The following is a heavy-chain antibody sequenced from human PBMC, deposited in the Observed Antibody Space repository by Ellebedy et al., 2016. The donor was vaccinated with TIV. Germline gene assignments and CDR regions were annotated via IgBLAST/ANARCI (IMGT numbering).Heavy chain of an antibody. J-gene: IGHJ2*01. CDR3: ARDGVSGGTPHHFDL. CDR1: GFTFRSDS. CDR2: IGSSGRTT. D-gene: IGHD6-13*01. V-gene: IGHV3-48*04. Sequence: GESLKISXAASGFTFRSDSMSWVRQAPGKGLEWVSFIGSSGRTTYYADSMKGRFTVSRDNAKNIVFLQMSGLRAEDTAIYYCARDGVSGGTPHHFDLWGRGTLVTVSS.